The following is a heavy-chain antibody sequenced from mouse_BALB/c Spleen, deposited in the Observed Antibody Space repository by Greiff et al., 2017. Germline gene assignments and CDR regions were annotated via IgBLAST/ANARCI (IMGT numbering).Heavy chain of an antibody. CDR2: IDPENGDN. Sequence: VQLQQSGAELVRSGASVKLSCTASGFNIKDYYMHWVKQRPEQGLEWIGWIDPENGDNEYAPKFQGKATMTADTSSNTAYLQLSSLTSEDTAVYYCNGGILDYWGQGTTLTVSS. J-gene: IGHJ2*01. CDR3: NGGILDY. V-gene: IGHV14-4*02. CDR1: GFNIKDYY.